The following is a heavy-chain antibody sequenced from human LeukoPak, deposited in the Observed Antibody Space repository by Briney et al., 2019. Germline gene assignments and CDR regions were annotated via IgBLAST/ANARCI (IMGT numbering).Heavy chain of an antibody. V-gene: IGHV3-21*01. Sequence: GGSLRLSCAASGFTFSSYSMNWVRQAPGKGLEWVSSISSSSSYIYYADSVKGRFTISRDNAKNSLYLQMNSLRAEDTAVYYCAKGAITMVRGVNDAFDIWGQGTMVTVSS. J-gene: IGHJ3*02. CDR1: GFTFSSYS. D-gene: IGHD3-10*01. CDR2: ISSSSSYI. CDR3: AKGAITMVRGVNDAFDI.